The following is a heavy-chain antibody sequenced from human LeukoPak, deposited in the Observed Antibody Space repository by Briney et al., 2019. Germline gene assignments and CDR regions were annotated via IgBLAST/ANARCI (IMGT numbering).Heavy chain of an antibody. CDR2: IYHSGST. V-gene: IGHV4-38-2*02. Sequence: SEALSLTCTVSGYSISSGYYWGWIRQPPGKGLVWIGSIYHSGSTYYNPSLKSRVTISVDTSKNQFSLKLSSVTAADTAVYYCARGGYYYGMDVWAKGPRSPSP. J-gene: IGHJ6*02. CDR1: GYSISSGYY. CDR3: ARGGYYYGMDV.